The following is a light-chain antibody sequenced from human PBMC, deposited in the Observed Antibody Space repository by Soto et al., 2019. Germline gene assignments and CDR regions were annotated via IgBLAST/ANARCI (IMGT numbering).Light chain of an antibody. CDR3: LKYNSAPWT. CDR2: AAS. V-gene: IGKV1-27*01. J-gene: IGKJ1*01. Sequence: DIQMTQSPSSLSASVGDRVTITCRASQGISNYLAWYHQKPGKVPKLPIYAASTLQSGVPSRFSGSGSGTDFTLTISSLQPEDVATYYCLKYNSAPWTFGQGTKVEIK. CDR1: QGISNY.